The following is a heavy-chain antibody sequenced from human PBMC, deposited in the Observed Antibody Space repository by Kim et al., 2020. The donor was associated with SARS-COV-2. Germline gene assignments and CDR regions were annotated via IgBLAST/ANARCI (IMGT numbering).Heavy chain of an antibody. V-gene: IGHV4-31*02. Sequence: TPYTPSLKTRVTISVDTSTNQFSLKLSSVTAADTAVYYCARERAAAFDIWGQGTMVTVSS. CDR3: ARERAAAFDI. CDR2: T. J-gene: IGHJ3*02.